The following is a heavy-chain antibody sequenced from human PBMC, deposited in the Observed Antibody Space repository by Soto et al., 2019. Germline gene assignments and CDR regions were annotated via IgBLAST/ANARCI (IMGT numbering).Heavy chain of an antibody. CDR2: INPNSGGT. D-gene: IGHD3-22*01. Sequence: ASVKVSCKASGYTFTGYYMHWVRQAPGQGLEWMGWINPNSGGTNYAQKFQGRVTMTRDTSISTAYMELSRLRSDDTAVYYCARSNYYDSSGYYYGTFDYWGQGTLVTVSS. J-gene: IGHJ4*02. CDR1: GYTFTGYY. V-gene: IGHV1-2*02. CDR3: ARSNYYDSSGYYYGTFDY.